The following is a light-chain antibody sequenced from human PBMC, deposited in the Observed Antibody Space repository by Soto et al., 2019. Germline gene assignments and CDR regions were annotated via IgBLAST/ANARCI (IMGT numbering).Light chain of an antibody. V-gene: IGKV1D-13*01. J-gene: IGKJ4*01. CDR3: QQFNNYPLT. CDR1: QGISSA. CDR2: DAS. Sequence: PLTQSPSSLSASVGDRVTVTCRASQGISSALAWYQQKPGRAPKLLIYDASNLEGGVPSRFSGRGSETDFALTISSLQPEDFATYYCQQFNNYPLTFGGGTKVEIK.